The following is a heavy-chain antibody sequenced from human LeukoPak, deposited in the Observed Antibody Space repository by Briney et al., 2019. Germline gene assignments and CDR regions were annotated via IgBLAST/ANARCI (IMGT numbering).Heavy chain of an antibody. D-gene: IGHD5/OR15-5a*01. CDR3: ASAALRVHYYYYYMDV. J-gene: IGHJ6*03. CDR2: ISGSGGST. Sequence: PGGSLRLSCAASGFTFSSYGMSWVRQAPGKGLEWVSAISGSGGSTYYADSVKGRFTISRDNAKNSLYLQMNSLRAEDTAVYYCASAALRVHYYYYYMDVWGKGTTVTVSS. CDR1: GFTFSSYG. V-gene: IGHV3-23*01.